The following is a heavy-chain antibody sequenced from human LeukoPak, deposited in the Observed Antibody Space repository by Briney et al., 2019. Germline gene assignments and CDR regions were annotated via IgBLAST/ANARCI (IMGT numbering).Heavy chain of an antibody. J-gene: IGHJ3*02. Sequence: GGSLRLSCAASGFTFSDYYMNWVRQAPGKGLEWVSYISSSSSTIYYADSVKGRFTISRDNAKNSLYLQMNSLRAEDTAVYYCARDIPRSYGAPVGNAFDIWGQGTMVTVSS. D-gene: IGHD4-17*01. CDR1: GFTFSDYY. CDR3: ARDIPRSYGAPVGNAFDI. V-gene: IGHV3-48*01. CDR2: ISSSSSTI.